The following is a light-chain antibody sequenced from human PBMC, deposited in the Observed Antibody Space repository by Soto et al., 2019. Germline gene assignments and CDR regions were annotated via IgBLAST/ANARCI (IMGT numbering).Light chain of an antibody. J-gene: IGKJ1*01. CDR3: QQRSNWPT. CDR2: GTS. CDR1: QSVSSSY. Sequence: EIVLTQSPGTLSLSPGERATLSCRASQSVSSSYLAWYQQKPGQAPRLLIHGTSSRATGVPDRFSGSGSGTDFTLTIRRLEPEDFAVYYCQQRSNWPTFGQGTKVDIK. V-gene: IGKV3D-20*02.